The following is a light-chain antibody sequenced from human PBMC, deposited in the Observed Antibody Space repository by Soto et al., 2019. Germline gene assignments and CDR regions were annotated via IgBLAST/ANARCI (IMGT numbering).Light chain of an antibody. CDR3: QQYNDWPLT. Sequence: EKVMTQSPATLSVSPGERATLSCRASQSVNTKLAWYKQKPGQAPRLLIYGASTRATGIPARFSGSGSGPEFTAIISSVQSVDLAVYYCQQYNDWPLTFGGGTKVEIK. J-gene: IGKJ4*01. CDR2: GAS. CDR1: QSVNTK. V-gene: IGKV3D-15*01.